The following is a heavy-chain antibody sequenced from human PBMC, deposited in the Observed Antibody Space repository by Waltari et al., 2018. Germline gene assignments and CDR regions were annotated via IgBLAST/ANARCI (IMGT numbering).Heavy chain of an antibody. CDR1: GFTFNNHW. J-gene: IGHJ4*02. CDR3: VRARLRYFDY. D-gene: IGHD4-17*01. Sequence: EVQLVESGGGLVQPGGSLRLSCAASGFTFNNHWMHWVRQAPGKGLCWVSRINTEGSGSSYADSVKGRFTISRDNAMNTLYLQMDSLRAEDTGVYYCVRARLRYFDYWGQGALVTVSS. V-gene: IGHV3-74*01. CDR2: INTEGSGS.